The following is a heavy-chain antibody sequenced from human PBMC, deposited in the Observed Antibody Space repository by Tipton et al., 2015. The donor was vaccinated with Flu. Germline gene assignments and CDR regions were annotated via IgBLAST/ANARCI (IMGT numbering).Heavy chain of an antibody. V-gene: IGHV4-38-2*01. CDR3: SIQSPTFYYGSVGDMDY. CDR1: GYSISSGYY. Sequence: TLSLTCAVSGYSISSGYYWGWIRQSPGKGLEWIGSIYYSGSTYYNPSLKSRVTISVDTSKNQFSLKLSSLTAADTAVYYWSIQSPTFYYGSVGDMDYWGQGTLVTVSS. D-gene: IGHD3-10*01. CDR2: IYYSGST. J-gene: IGHJ4*02.